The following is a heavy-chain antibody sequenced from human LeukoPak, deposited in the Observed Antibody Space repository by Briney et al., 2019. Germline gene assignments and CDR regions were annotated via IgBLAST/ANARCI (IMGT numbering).Heavy chain of an antibody. CDR1: GGTLSSYA. V-gene: IGHV1-69*13. CDR3: ARAGRAYYDILTGYYCFDY. CDR2: IIPIFGTA. J-gene: IGHJ4*02. Sequence: ASVKVSCKASGGTLSSYAISWVRQAPGQGLEWIGGIIPIFGTANYAQKFQGRVTITADESTSTAYMELSSLRSEDTAVYYCARAGRAYYDILTGYYCFDYWGQGTLVTVSS. D-gene: IGHD3-9*01.